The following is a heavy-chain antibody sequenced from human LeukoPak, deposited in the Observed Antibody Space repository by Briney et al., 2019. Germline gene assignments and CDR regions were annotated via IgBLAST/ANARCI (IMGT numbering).Heavy chain of an antibody. CDR1: GGTFSSYA. J-gene: IGHJ5*02. CDR2: IIPIFGTA. CDR3: ARDLGKKATNGNWFDP. D-gene: IGHD7-27*01. Sequence: GASVKASCKASGGTFSSYAISWVRQAPGQGLEWMGGIIPIFGTANYAQKFQGRVTITADESTSTAYMELSSLRSDDTAVYYCARDLGKKATNGNWFDPWGQGTLVTVSS. V-gene: IGHV1-69*13.